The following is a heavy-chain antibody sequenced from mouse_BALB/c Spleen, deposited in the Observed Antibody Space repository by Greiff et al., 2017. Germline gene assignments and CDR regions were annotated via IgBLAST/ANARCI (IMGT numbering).Heavy chain of an antibody. CDR2: IYPGDGDT. CDR3: ARGGNFDY. V-gene: IGHV1-80*01. CDR1: GYAFSSYW. J-gene: IGHJ2*01. Sequence: VQLQESGAELVRPGSSVKISCKASGYAFSSYWMNWVKQRPGQGLEWIGQIYPGDGDTNYNGKFKGKATLTADKSSSTAYMQLSSLTSEDSAVYFCARGGNFDYWGQGTTLTVSS.